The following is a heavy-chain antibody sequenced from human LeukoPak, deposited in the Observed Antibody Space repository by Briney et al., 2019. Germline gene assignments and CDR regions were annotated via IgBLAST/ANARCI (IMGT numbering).Heavy chain of an antibody. CDR3: AKEVRGYIYGPPYFDY. J-gene: IGHJ4*02. V-gene: IGHV3-7*03. D-gene: IGHD5-18*01. CDR2: IKYDGSET. Sequence: GGSLRLSCEASGFIFSNYWMSWVRQAPGKGLEWVANIKYDGSETYYVDSVKGRFTISRDNAKNSLYLQMNSLRAEDTALYYCAKEVRGYIYGPPYFDYWGQGTLVTVSS. CDR1: GFIFSNYW.